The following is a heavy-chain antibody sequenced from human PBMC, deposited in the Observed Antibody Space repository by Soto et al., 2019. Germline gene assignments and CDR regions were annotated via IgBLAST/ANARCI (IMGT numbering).Heavy chain of an antibody. Sequence: GGSLRLSCAASGFTFSSYSMNWVRQAPGKGLEWVSYISSSSSTIYYADSVKGRFTISRDNAKNSLYLQMNSLRDEDTAVYYCARDRTMVRGVIISKRAFDIWGQGTMVTVSS. CDR1: GFTFSSYS. D-gene: IGHD3-10*01. CDR3: ARDRTMVRGVIISKRAFDI. J-gene: IGHJ3*02. V-gene: IGHV3-48*02. CDR2: ISSSSSTI.